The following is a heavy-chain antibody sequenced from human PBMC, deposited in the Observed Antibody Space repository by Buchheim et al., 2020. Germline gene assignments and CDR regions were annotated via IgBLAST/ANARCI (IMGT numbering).Heavy chain of an antibody. J-gene: IGHJ3*01. D-gene: IGHD3-10*01. CDR1: GFTFSNYW. CDR2: INSDGSSA. V-gene: IGHV3-74*03. Sequence: EVQLVESGGGLVQPGGSLRLSCAGSGFTFSNYWMYWVRQAPGKGLVWVSRINSDGSSATNADSVKGRFPLPRDNAKNTLYLQMNSLIDEDTAVYYCGSSFGSAFDVWGQGT. CDR3: GSSFGSAFDV.